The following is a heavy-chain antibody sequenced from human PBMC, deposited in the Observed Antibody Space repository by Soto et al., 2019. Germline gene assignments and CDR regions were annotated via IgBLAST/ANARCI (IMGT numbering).Heavy chain of an antibody. CDR1: GGPFSSYA. CDR3: ARDLNCTKGVCYAYYGMDV. V-gene: IGHV1-69*06. D-gene: IGHD2-8*01. CDR2: IIPIFGTA. Sequence: QVQLVQSGAEVKKPRSSGKVSCKASGGPFSSYAISWVRQAPGQGLEWMGGIIPIFGTANYEKKFQGRVTITADTATSTAYMELSSLRSEDTAVYYCARDLNCTKGVCYAYYGMDVWGQGTTVTVSS. J-gene: IGHJ6*02.